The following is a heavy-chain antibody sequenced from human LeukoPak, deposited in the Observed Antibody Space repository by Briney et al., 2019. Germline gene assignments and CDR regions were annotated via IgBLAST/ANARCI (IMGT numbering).Heavy chain of an antibody. Sequence: GGSLRLSCAASGFTFSSYSMNWVRQAPGKGLEWVSSISSSSSYIYYADSVKGRFTISRDNAKNSLYLQMNSLRAEDTAMYYCARDSGTDIVATTGQEYWGQGTLVTVSS. J-gene: IGHJ4*02. D-gene: IGHD5-12*01. CDR3: ARDSGTDIVATTGQEY. V-gene: IGHV3-21*01. CDR2: ISSSSSYI. CDR1: GFTFSSYS.